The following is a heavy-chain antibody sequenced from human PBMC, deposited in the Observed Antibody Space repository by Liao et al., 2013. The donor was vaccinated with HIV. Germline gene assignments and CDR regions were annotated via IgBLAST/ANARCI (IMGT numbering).Heavy chain of an antibody. Sequence: QVQLQESGPGLVKPSETLSLTCTVSGGSISSYYWSWIRQPPGRGLEWIGEVDVFGSKRYNASLMSRVAISVDTSKTQFSLKVTSVTVADTAVYFCARARRFASSGASFPFDIWGQGTLVTVSS. CDR1: GGSISSYY. D-gene: IGHD2-21*01. V-gene: IGHV4-59*12. CDR3: ARARRFASSGASFPFDI. CDR2: VDVFGSK. J-gene: IGHJ4*02.